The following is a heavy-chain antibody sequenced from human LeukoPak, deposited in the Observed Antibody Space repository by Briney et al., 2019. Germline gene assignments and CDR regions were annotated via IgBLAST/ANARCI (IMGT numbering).Heavy chain of an antibody. V-gene: IGHV5-51*01. J-gene: IGHJ4*02. D-gene: IGHD1-7*01. CDR2: IYPGDSDT. CDR3: ARTNQNWNYGRRHHYFDY. Sequence: GESLKISCKGSGYSFTSYWIGWVRQMPGKGLEWMGIIYPGDSDTRYSPSFQGQVTILADKSIRTAYLQWSSLKASDTAMYYCARTNQNWNYGRRHHYFDYWGQGTLVTVSS. CDR1: GYSFTSYW.